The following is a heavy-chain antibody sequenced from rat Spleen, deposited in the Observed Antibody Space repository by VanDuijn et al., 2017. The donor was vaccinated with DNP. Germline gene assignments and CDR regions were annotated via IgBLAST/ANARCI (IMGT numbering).Heavy chain of an antibody. J-gene: IGHJ4*01. D-gene: IGHD1-4*01. Sequence: VQQVESGGVFVQRGSPLQLPCAAAEFTFSNYAMAWVRQAPTKGLEWVASITNSGGSIYYRDSLKGRITISRDNAKSTLYLQMDSLRSEDTATYYCTTGAGSPWGQGTSVTVSS. CDR1: EFTFSNYA. CDR3: TTGAGSP. V-gene: IGHV5-27*01. CDR2: ITNSGGSI.